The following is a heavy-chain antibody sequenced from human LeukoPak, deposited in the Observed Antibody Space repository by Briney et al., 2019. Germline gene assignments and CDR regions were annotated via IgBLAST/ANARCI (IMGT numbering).Heavy chain of an antibody. CDR2: FDPEDGET. D-gene: IGHD2-15*01. CDR1: GYTLTELS. J-gene: IGHJ4*02. V-gene: IGHV1-24*01. Sequence: GSVKVSCKVSGYTLTELSMHWVRQAPGKGLEWMGGFDPEDGETIYAQKFQGRVTMTEDTSTDTAYMELSSLRSEDTAVYYCAKGYCSGGSCYRAFDYWAREPWSPSPQ. CDR3: AKGYCSGGSCYRAFDY.